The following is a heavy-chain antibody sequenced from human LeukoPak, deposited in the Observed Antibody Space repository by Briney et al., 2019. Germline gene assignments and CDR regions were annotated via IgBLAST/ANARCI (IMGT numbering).Heavy chain of an antibody. J-gene: IGHJ4*02. Sequence: ASVKVSCKASGYTFSGHFMHWVRQAPGQGLEWMGWINPKSGGAKYAEDFQGRVTMTRDTSITTVYMEMSRLTSDDTAVYYCVRDEPYGSYPGIGYWGQGTLVIVSS. CDR1: GYTFSGHF. CDR3: VRDEPYGSYPGIGY. D-gene: IGHD1-26*01. CDR2: INPKSGGA. V-gene: IGHV1-2*02.